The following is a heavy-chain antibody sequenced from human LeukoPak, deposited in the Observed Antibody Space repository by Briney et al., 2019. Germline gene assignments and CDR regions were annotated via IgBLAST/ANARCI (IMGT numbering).Heavy chain of an antibody. J-gene: IGHJ6*03. Sequence: ASVKVSCKASGYTFSSHGISWVRQAPGQGLEWMGWISPYNGDTYYVQKFQGRVTMATDTFTSTAYMELGNLKSDDTAVYYCARNRLFGDQHYYMDVWGKGTTVTISS. CDR3: ARNRLFGDQHYYMDV. D-gene: IGHD3-10*02. CDR2: ISPYNGDT. V-gene: IGHV1-18*01. CDR1: GYTFSSHG.